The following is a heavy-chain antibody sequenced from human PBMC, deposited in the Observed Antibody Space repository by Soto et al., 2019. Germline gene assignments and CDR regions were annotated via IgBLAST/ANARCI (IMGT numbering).Heavy chain of an antibody. CDR2: IWYDGSNK. CDR1: GFTFSSYG. V-gene: IGHV3-33*01. Sequence: GGSLRLSCAASGFTFSSYGMHWVRQAPGKGLEWVAVIWYDGSNKYYADSVKGRFTISRDNSKNTLYLQMNSLRAEDTAVYYCAGQDISSSWYGFYYGMDVWGQGTTVTVSS. D-gene: IGHD6-13*01. J-gene: IGHJ6*02. CDR3: AGQDISSSWYGFYYGMDV.